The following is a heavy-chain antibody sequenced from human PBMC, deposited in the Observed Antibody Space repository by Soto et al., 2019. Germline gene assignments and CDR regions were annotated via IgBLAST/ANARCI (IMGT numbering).Heavy chain of an antibody. D-gene: IGHD2-15*01. Sequence: QVQLVESGGGVVQPGRSLRLSCAASGFTFSSYGMHWVRQAPGKGLGWVAVISYDGSNKYFADSLKGRFTISRDNSKNTLYLQMNSLRAEDTAVYYCAKETYSGPLDYWGQGTLVTVSS. CDR1: GFTFSSYG. J-gene: IGHJ4*02. CDR3: AKETYSGPLDY. CDR2: ISYDGSNK. V-gene: IGHV3-30*18.